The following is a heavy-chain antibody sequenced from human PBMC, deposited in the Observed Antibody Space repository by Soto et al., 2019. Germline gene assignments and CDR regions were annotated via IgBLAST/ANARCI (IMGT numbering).Heavy chain of an antibody. J-gene: IGHJ5*02. Sequence: SETLSLTCTVSGGSISSGGYYWSWIRQHPGKGLEWIGYIYYSGSTYYNPSLKSRVTISVDTSKNQFSLKLSSVTAADTAVYYCASGTSNWFDPWGQGTLVTVSS. D-gene: IGHD6-13*01. CDR3: ASGTSNWFDP. CDR2: IYYSGST. V-gene: IGHV4-31*03. CDR1: GGSISSGGYY.